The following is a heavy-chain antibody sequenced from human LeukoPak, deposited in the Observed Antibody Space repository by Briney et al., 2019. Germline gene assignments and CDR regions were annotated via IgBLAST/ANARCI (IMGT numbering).Heavy chain of an antibody. CDR1: GFTFSSYG. V-gene: IGHV3-30*18. J-gene: IGHJ4*02. Sequence: GGSLRLSCAASGFTFSSYGMHWVRQAPGKGLGWVAVISYDGSNKYYADSVKGRFTISRDNSKNTLYLQMNSLRAEDTAVYYCAKSPIVVVTAIPYYFDYWGQGTLVTVSS. CDR2: ISYDGSNK. D-gene: IGHD2-21*02. CDR3: AKSPIVVVTAIPYYFDY.